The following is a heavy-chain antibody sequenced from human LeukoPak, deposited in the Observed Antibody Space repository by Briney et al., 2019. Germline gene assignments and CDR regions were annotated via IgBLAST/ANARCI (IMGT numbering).Heavy chain of an antibody. J-gene: IGHJ5*02. CDR1: GGSFSGYY. Sequence: SETLSLTCAVDGGSFSGYYWSWIRQPPGKGLEWIGEINHSGSTNYNPSLKSRVIISVDTSKNQFSLKLSSVTAADTAVYYCASRTTYSSSWYRFNNWFDPWGQGTLVTVSS. V-gene: IGHV4-34*01. CDR2: INHSGST. D-gene: IGHD6-13*01. CDR3: ASRTTYSSSWYRFNNWFDP.